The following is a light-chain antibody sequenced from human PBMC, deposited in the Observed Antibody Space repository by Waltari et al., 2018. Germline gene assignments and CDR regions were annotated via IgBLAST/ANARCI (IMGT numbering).Light chain of an antibody. CDR1: SSNIGNYY. V-gene: IGLV1-47*02. Sequence: QSVLTQPPSASGTPGQRATISCSGSSSNIGNYYVYWYQHLPGTAPNLLFYSDNQPAYRFPDHFSVSKSGTSAPLAISGLRSEDEADYYCAAWDDSLGGSVAFGGGTKLTVL. CDR3: AAWDDSLGGSVA. CDR2: SDN. J-gene: IGLJ2*01.